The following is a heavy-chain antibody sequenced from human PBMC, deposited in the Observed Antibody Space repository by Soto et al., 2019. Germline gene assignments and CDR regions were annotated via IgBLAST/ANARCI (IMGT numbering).Heavy chain of an antibody. J-gene: IGHJ5*02. Sequence: GASVKVSCKASGYTFTSYGISWGGQAPGEGLEWMGWISAYNGNTNYAQKLQGRVTMTTDTSTRTAYMELRSLRSDDTAVYYCARDPDGVWFDPSGQGTMLTVSS. D-gene: IGHD3-16*01. V-gene: IGHV1-18*01. CDR2: ISAYNGNT. CDR3: ARDPDGVWFDP. CDR1: GYTFTSYG.